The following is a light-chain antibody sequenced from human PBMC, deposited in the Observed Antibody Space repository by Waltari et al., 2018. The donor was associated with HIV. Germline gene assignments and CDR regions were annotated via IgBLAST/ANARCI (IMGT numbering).Light chain of an antibody. CDR3: QQYNNWPRT. Sequence: VMTQSPGTLSVPPGERATLSCRASQSISSNLAWDQQKPGQAPRLLLYEASTGATGVPARFIGSGCGTDFTLIITSLQFEDVAVYYCQQYNNWPRTFGQGTKVEF. CDR1: QSISSN. J-gene: IGKJ1*01. CDR2: EAS. V-gene: IGKV3-15*01.